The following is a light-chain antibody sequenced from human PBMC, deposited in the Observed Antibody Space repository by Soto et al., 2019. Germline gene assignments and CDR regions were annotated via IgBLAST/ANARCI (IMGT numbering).Light chain of an antibody. CDR1: SNDVGGYNF. Sequence: QSALTQPRSVSGSPGQSVTISCTGTSNDVGGYNFVSWYQHHPGKAPKLIIYEVTNRPSGVSNRFSGSKSGNTASLTISGLQAEDEADYYCSSYTTSSTRVFGTGTKVTVL. CDR2: EVT. V-gene: IGLV2-14*01. J-gene: IGLJ1*01. CDR3: SSYTTSSTRV.